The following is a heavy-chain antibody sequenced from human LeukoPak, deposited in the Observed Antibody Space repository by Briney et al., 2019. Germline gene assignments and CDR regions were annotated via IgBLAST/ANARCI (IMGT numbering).Heavy chain of an antibody. CDR1: GYTLNDLS. CDR2: FDPEDGET. V-gene: IGHV1-24*01. Sequence: ASVKVSCKVSGYTLNDLSMHWVRQAPGKGLEWMGSFDPEDGETIYAQKFQGRVTMTEDTSTDTAYLELSSLRSEDTAVYYCARSLRGWYKDYWGQGTLVTVSS. D-gene: IGHD6-19*01. J-gene: IGHJ4*02. CDR3: ARSLRGWYKDY.